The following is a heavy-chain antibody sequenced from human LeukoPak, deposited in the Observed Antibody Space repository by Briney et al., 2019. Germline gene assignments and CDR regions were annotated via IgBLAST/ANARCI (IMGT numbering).Heavy chain of an antibody. V-gene: IGHV4-59*01. CDR2: IYYSGST. J-gene: IGHJ4*02. CDR1: GGSISSYY. Sequence: SVTLSLTCTVSGGSISSYYWSWIRQPPGKGLEWIGYIYYSGSTNYNPSLKSRVIISVDTSKNQFSLKLSPVTAADTAVYYCARVGVDDSGNIIKYFFDYWGQGTLVTVSS. D-gene: IGHD4-23*01. CDR3: ARVGVDDSGNIIKYFFDY.